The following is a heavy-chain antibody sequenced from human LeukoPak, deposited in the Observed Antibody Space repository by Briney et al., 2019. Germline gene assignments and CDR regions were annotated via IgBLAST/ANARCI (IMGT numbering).Heavy chain of an antibody. CDR2: INSDGSST. Sequence: GGSLRLSCAASGFTFSSYWMHWVRQAPGKGLVWVSRINSDGSSTSYADSVKGRFTISRDNAKNTLYLQMNSLRAEDTGVYYCAREITTNGGRYFDYWGQGTLVTVSS. V-gene: IGHV3-74*01. D-gene: IGHD7-27*01. CDR1: GFTFSSYW. CDR3: AREITTNGGRYFDY. J-gene: IGHJ4*02.